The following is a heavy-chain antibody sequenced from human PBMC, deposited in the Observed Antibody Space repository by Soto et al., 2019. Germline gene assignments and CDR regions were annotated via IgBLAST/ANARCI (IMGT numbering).Heavy chain of an antibody. V-gene: IGHV3-33*01. J-gene: IGHJ4*02. CDR3: ASDPYCGVDRYSDYY. D-gene: IGHD2-21*02. CDR2: IWYDGSNK. Sequence: GGSLRLSCAASGFTFSSYGMHWVRQAPGKGLEWVAVIWYDGSNKYYADSVKGRFTISGDNSKNTLYLQMNRLRAEDKAVYDCASDPYCGVDRYSDYYRAQGSSVPVS. CDR1: GFTFSSYG.